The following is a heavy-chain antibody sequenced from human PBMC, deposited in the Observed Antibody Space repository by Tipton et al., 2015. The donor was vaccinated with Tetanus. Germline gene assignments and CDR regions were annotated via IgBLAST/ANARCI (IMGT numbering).Heavy chain of an antibody. D-gene: IGHD2-15*01. J-gene: IGHJ4*02. CDR1: GGSISSSSYY. CDR3: ARTVVAAASLDY. Sequence: TLSLTCTVSGGSISSSSYYWGWIRQPPGKELEWIGSIYYSGSTYYNPSLKSRVTISVDTSKNQFSLKLSSVTAADTAVYYCARTVVAAASLDYWGQGTLVTVSS. CDR2: IYYSGST. V-gene: IGHV4-39*01.